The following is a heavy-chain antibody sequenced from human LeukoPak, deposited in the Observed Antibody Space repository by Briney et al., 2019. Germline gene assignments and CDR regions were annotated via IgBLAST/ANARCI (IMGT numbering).Heavy chain of an antibody. J-gene: IGHJ4*02. V-gene: IGHV4-59*01. CDR2: IYYSGST. CDR1: GGSISSYY. Sequence: SETLSLTCTVSGGSISSYYWSWIRQPPGKGLERIGYIYYSGSTNYNPSLKSRVTISVDTSKNQFSLKLSSVTAADTAVYFFARKAAYEILTGYNSYYFDYWGQGTLVTVSS. CDR3: ARKAAYEILTGYNSYYFDY. D-gene: IGHD3-9*01.